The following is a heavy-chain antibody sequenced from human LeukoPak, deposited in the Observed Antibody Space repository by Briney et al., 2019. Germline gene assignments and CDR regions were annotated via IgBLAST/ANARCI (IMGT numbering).Heavy chain of an antibody. CDR1: GDSVSNNSAA. Sequence: SQTLSLTCAISGDSVSNNSAAWNWIRQSPSRGLEWLGRTYYRSKWYNDYAVSVKSRVTINPDTSKNQFSLQVNSVTPEDTAVYYCARAPTPIIAVAGSFDYWGQGTLVTVSS. V-gene: IGHV6-1*01. CDR2: TYYRSKWYN. J-gene: IGHJ4*02. D-gene: IGHD6-19*01. CDR3: ARAPTPIIAVAGSFDY.